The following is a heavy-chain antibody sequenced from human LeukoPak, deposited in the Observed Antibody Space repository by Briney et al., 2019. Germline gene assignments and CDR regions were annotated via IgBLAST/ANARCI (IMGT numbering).Heavy chain of an antibody. J-gene: IGHJ4*02. CDR2: IYYSGST. CDR3: ASSYSSGWYGNFDY. CDR1: GGSISSYY. Sequence: PSETLSLTCTVSGGSISSYYWSWIRQPPGKGLDWIGYIYYSGSTNYNPSLKSRVTISVDTSKNQFSLKLSSVTAADTAVYYCASSYSSGWYGNFDYWGQGTLVTVSS. V-gene: IGHV4-59*01. D-gene: IGHD6-19*01.